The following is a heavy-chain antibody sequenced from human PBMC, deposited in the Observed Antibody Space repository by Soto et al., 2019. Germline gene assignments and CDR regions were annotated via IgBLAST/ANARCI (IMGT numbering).Heavy chain of an antibody. CDR2: ISYDGRND. CDR1: GFTFNSYP. J-gene: IGHJ4*02. V-gene: IGHV3-30*04. CDR3: ARDPYFDY. Sequence: LRLSCAASGFTFNSYPLHWVRQAPGKGLEWVAVISYDGRNDYYGDSVRGRFTISRDNSKNMVYLQMNSLTPEDTAVYYCARDPYFDYWGQGTLVTVSS.